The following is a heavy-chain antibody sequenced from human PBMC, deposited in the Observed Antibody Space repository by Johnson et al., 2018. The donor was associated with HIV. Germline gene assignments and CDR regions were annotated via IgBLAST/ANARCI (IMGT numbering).Heavy chain of an antibody. J-gene: IGHJ3*02. CDR2: ITSDGSSI. Sequence: VQLVESGGGLVQPGGSLRLSCAASEFTFNNYWMHWVRQAPGKGLAWVSRITSDGSSISYVDSVKGRFTISRANAKNMLYLQMNNLRAEDTARYYCTRDVGRCSGGICYAPEHDSFDIWGQGTMVTVSS. V-gene: IGHV3-74*01. CDR3: TRDVGRCSGGICYAPEHDSFDI. CDR1: EFTFNNYW. D-gene: IGHD2-15*01.